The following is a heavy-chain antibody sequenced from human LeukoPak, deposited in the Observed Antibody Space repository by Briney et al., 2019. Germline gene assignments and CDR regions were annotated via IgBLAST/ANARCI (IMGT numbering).Heavy chain of an antibody. D-gene: IGHD2-15*01. V-gene: IGHV4-39*01. CDR3: ARYSAWFDP. CDR1: GGSMSSSSYY. Sequence: SETLSLTCTVSGGSMSSSSYYWGWIRQPPGKGLEWIGSIYYSGSTYYNPSLKSRVTISVDTSKNQFSLKLTSVTAADTAVYYCARYSAWFDPWGQGTLVTVSS. CDR2: IYYSGST. J-gene: IGHJ5*02.